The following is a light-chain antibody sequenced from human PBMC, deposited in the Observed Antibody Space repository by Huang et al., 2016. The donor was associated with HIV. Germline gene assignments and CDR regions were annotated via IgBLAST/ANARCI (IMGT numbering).Light chain of an antibody. CDR2: GAS. CDR1: QNVATN. V-gene: IGKV3-15*01. CDR3: QQYHNWPYT. J-gene: IGKJ2*01. Sequence: EIIMTQSPATLSLSPREGASLSCRANQNVATNVAWYLHRPGQSPRILNFGASTRASVLPDRVSGSGSGTQFTLTVSGLQSEDFAVYYCQQYHNWPYTFGQGTKLEI.